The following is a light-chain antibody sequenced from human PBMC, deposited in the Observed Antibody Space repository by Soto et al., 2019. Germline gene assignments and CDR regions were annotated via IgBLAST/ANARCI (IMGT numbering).Light chain of an antibody. J-gene: IGLJ3*02. Sequence: QSALTQAASVSGSPGQSITISCTGTSSDVGIYNLVSWYQQHPGKAPKLMIYEVSKRPSGVSNRFSGSKSGNTASLTISGLQAEDEADYYCCSYAGSTTFEWVFGGGTKLTVL. V-gene: IGLV2-23*02. CDR1: SSDVGIYNL. CDR3: CSYAGSTTFEWV. CDR2: EVS.